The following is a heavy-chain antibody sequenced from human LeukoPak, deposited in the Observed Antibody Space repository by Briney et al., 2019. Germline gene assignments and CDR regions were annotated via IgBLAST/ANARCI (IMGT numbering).Heavy chain of an antibody. CDR3: ARGGEYYDFWSGYYRQDYYYYMDV. J-gene: IGHJ6*03. CDR1: GYTFTSYG. V-gene: IGHV1-18*01. CDR2: ISAYNGNT. Sequence: ASVKASCKASGYTFTSYGISWVRQAPGQGLEWMGWISAYNGNTNYAQKLQGRVTMTTDTSTSTAYMELRSLRSDDTAVYYCARGGEYYDFWSGYYRQDYYYYMDVWGKGTTVTVSS. D-gene: IGHD3-3*01.